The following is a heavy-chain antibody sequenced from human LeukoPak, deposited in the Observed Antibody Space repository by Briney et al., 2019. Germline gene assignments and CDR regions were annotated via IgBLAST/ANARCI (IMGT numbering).Heavy chain of an antibody. CDR3: ARGRYLLGSGWPQVFGY. CDR1: GYTFTSYA. D-gene: IGHD6-19*01. Sequence: ASVKVSCKASGYTFTSYAMNWVRQAPGQGLEWMGWINTNTGNPTYAQGFTGRFVFSLDTSVSTAYLQISSLKAEDTAVYYCARGRYLLGSGWPQVFGYWGQGTLVTVSS. V-gene: IGHV7-4-1*02. J-gene: IGHJ4*02. CDR2: INTNTGNP.